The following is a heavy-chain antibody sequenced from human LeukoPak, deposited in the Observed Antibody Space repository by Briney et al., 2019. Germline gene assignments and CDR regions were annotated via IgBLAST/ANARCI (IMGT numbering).Heavy chain of an antibody. CDR2: ISYDGSNK. Sequence: GGSLRHSCAASGFTFSSYGMHWVRQAPGKGLEWVAVISYDGSNKYYADSVKGRFTISRDNSKNTLYLQMNSLRAEDTAVYYCAKAEPPGIAAAGHFDYWGQGTLVTVSS. CDR3: AKAEPPGIAAAGHFDY. CDR1: GFTFSSYG. D-gene: IGHD6-13*01. V-gene: IGHV3-30*18. J-gene: IGHJ4*02.